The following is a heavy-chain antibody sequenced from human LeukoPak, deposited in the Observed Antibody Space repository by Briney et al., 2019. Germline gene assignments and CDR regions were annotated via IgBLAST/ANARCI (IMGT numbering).Heavy chain of an antibody. CDR1: GGTFSSNA. CDR3: ARLDRDGYSDGY. V-gene: IGHV1-69*05. CDR2: IIPIFGTA. D-gene: IGHD5-24*01. Sequence: SVKVSCKASGGTFSSNAISWVRQAPGQGLEWMGRIIPIFGTANYAQKFQGRVTITTDESTSTAYMELSSLRSEDTAVYYCARLDRDGYSDGYWGQGTLVTASS. J-gene: IGHJ4*02.